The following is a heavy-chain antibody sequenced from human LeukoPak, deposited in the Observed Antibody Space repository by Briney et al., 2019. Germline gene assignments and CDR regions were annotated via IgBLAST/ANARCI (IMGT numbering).Heavy chain of an antibody. V-gene: IGHV1-18*01. D-gene: IGHD2-2*01. J-gene: IGHJ4*02. Sequence: GASVKVSCKASGYTFTSYGISWVRQAPGQGLERMGWISAYNGNTNYAQKLQGRVTMTTDTSTSTACVELRSLRSDDTAAYYCASSPGYCSSTSCYAGFDYWGQGTLVTVSS. CDR3: ASSPGYCSSTSCYAGFDY. CDR2: ISAYNGNT. CDR1: GYTFTSYG.